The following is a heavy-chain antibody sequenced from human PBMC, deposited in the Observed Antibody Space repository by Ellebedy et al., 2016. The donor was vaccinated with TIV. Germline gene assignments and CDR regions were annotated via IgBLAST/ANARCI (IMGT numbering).Heavy chain of an antibody. J-gene: IGHJ4*02. CDR2: IKSKNDGGTT. CDR1: GFTFNSAW. CDR3: TTAASVPRNDVDY. Sequence: GGSLRLSXAAPGFTFNSAWMSWVRQAPGKGLEWVGRIKSKNDGGTTDYAAPVKGRFTFSSDDSTNTLYLPMNSLKTEDTAVYYCTTAASVPRNDVDYWGQGTLVTVSS. V-gene: IGHV3-15*01. D-gene: IGHD1-1*01.